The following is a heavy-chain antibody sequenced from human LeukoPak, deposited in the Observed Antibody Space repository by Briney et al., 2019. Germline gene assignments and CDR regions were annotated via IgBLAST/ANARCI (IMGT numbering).Heavy chain of an antibody. V-gene: IGHV4-34*01. D-gene: IGHD3-9*01. CDR1: GGSFSGYY. Sequence: SETLSLTCAVYGGSFSGYYWSWIRQPPGKGLEWIGEINHSGSTNYNLSLKSRVTISVDTSKNQFSLKLSSVTAADTAVYYCARVRRGVRLVPIDNWGQGTLVTVSS. CDR2: INHSGST. J-gene: IGHJ4*02. CDR3: ARVRRGVRLVPIDN.